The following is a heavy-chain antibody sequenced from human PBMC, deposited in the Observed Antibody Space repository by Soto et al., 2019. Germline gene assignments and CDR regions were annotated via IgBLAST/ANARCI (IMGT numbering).Heavy chain of an antibody. CDR2: ISYDGSHQ. V-gene: IGHV3-30-3*01. D-gene: IGHD3-10*01. CDR1: GFTFNSYA. Sequence: QVQLVESGGGGVQPGRSLRLSCAASGFTFNSYAVHWVCQAPGKGLEWVAVISYDGSHQYYADSVKGRFNISRDSSKNTVYLQMNSLRAEDKAVYYCLRDKLGGSGSYTFDYWGQGTLVTVSS. CDR3: LRDKLGGSGSYTFDY. J-gene: IGHJ4*02.